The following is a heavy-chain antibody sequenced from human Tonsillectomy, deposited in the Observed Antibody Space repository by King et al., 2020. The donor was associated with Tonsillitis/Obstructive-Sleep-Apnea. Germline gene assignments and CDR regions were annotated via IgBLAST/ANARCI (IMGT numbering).Heavy chain of an antibody. D-gene: IGHD4-11*01. J-gene: IGHJ3*02. V-gene: IGHV3-48*02. Sequence: VQLVQSWGGLIQPGVSLRLSCAASGFTFSSYSMNWVRQALGKGLEWRSDIWSSRSTINYADSVKGRFTISRDNAENSLYLQMHSLRDEDTAVYYCARDYRYAFDIWGQGTLVTVSS. CDR2: IWSSRSTI. CDR3: ARDYRYAFDI. CDR1: GFTFSSYS.